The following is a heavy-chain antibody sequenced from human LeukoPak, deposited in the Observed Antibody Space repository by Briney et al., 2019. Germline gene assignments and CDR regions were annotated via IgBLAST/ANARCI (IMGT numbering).Heavy chain of an antibody. CDR3: ARSIEYSITDYYYYYMDV. J-gene: IGHJ6*03. CDR1: GFTFSSYW. CDR2: IKQDGSEK. D-gene: IGHD6-6*01. Sequence: GGSLRLSCAASGFTFSSYWMSWVRQAPGKGLEWVANIKQDGSEKCYVDSVKGRFTISRDNAKNSLYLQMNSLRAEDTAVYYCARSIEYSITDYYYYYMDVWGKGTTVTVSS. V-gene: IGHV3-7*01.